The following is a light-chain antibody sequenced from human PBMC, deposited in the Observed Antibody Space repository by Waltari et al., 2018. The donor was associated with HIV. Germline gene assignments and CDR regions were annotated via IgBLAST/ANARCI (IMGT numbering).Light chain of an antibody. CDR1: SSDVGGHNS. CDR3: SSYTANSRI. Sequence: QSALTQPASVSGSLGQSITISCTGTSSDVGGHNSVSWYQQHPGKAPKLLISDFSTRPSGVSNRFSGSKSGNTASLTISGLQAEDEADYYCSSYTANSRIFGGGTRLTVL. J-gene: IGLJ2*01. V-gene: IGLV2-14*03. CDR2: DFS.